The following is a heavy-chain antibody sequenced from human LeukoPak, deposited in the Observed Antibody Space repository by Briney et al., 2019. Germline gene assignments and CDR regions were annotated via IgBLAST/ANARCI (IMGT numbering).Heavy chain of an antibody. V-gene: IGHV4-34*01. CDR2: INHSGST. CDR1: GGSFSGYY. D-gene: IGHD5-24*01. Sequence: PSETLSLTCAVYGGSFSGYYWSWIRQPPGKGLEWIGEINHSGSTNYNPSLKSRVTISIDPSKNQFSLKLSSVTAADTAVYYCARGGIEMTTNHTLDFDYWGQGTLVTVSS. J-gene: IGHJ4*02. CDR3: ARGGIEMTTNHTLDFDY.